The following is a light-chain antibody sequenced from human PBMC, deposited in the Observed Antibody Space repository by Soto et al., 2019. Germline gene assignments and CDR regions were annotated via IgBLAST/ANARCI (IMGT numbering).Light chain of an antibody. J-gene: IGLJ1*01. CDR3: NSYTSSNTLYV. CDR1: SSDIGGYNY. CDR2: EVS. Sequence: QSALTQPASVSGSPGQSITISCTGTSSDIGGYNYVSWYQQHPGKAPKLMLYEVSNRPSGVSNRFSGSKSGNTASLTISGLQAEDDADYYCNSYTSSNTLYVFGSGTKVTVL. V-gene: IGLV2-14*01.